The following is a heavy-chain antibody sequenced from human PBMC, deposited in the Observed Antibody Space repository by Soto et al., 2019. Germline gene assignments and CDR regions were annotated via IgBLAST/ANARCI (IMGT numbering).Heavy chain of an antibody. J-gene: IGHJ6*02. CDR1: GGTFSSYA. CDR2: IIPIFGTA. D-gene: IGHD6-13*01. V-gene: IGHV1-69*13. Sequence: SVKVSCKASGGTFSSYAISWVRQAPGQGLEWMGGIIPIFGTANYAQKFQGRVTITADESTSTAYMELSSLRSEDTAVYYCASPPRWGQAAAKEATDYYYGKDVWGQGTTVTVSS. CDR3: ASPPRWGQAAAKEATDYYYGKDV.